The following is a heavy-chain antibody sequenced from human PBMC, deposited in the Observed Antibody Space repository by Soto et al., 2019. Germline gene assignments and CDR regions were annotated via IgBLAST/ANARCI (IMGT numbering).Heavy chain of an antibody. V-gene: IGHV4-31*03. Sequence: LSLTCTVSGGSISTGGYYWSWIRQHPGKGLEWIGYIYYSGSTYYNPSLKSRVTISVDTSKNQFSLKLSSVTAADTAVYYCARDRPSRGYSGYAYFYGMHVPGQGTTVT. CDR1: GGSISTGGYY. J-gene: IGHJ6*02. D-gene: IGHD5-12*01. CDR2: IYYSGST. CDR3: ARDRPSRGYSGYAYFYGMHV.